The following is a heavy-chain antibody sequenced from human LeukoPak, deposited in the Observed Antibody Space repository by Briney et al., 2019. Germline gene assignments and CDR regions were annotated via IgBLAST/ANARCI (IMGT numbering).Heavy chain of an antibody. CDR2: IIPIFGTA. CDR3: ARAHSSGWSQDAFDI. Sequence: SVKVSCKASGGTFSSYAISWVRQAPGQGLEWMGGIIPIFGTANYAQKFQGRVTITTDESTSTAYMELSSLRSEDTAVYYCARAHSSGWSQDAFDIWGQGTMVTVSS. D-gene: IGHD6-19*01. CDR1: GGTFSSYA. V-gene: IGHV1-69*05. J-gene: IGHJ3*02.